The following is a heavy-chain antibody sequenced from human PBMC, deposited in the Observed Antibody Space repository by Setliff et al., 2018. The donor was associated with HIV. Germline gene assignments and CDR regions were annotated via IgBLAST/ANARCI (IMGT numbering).Heavy chain of an antibody. J-gene: IGHJ4*02. CDR3: ARQLSNSLES. CDR1: GYTFIDYF. D-gene: IGHD1-1*01. CDR2: ISPNSGDT. Sequence: GASVKVSCKASGYTFIDYFMHWVRQAPGQGLEWMGWISPNSGDTNIRQRFRGRVTMTRDTSINTAYMELSGLRSDDTAVYYCARQLSNSLESWGQGTPVTVSS. V-gene: IGHV1-2*02.